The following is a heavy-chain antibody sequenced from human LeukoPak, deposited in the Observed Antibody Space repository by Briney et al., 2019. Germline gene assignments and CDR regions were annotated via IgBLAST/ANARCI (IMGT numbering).Heavy chain of an antibody. CDR2: IYYSGGT. V-gene: IGHV4-59*12. J-gene: IGHJ4*02. CDR3: ARGDTVAARPGRFDY. CDR1: GGSISSYY. Sequence: SETLSLTCTVSGGSISSYYWSWIRQPPGKGLEWIGYIYYSGGTNYNPSLKSRVTISVDTSKNQFSLKLSSVTAADTAVYYCARGDTVAARPGRFDYWGQGTLVTVSS. D-gene: IGHD6-6*01.